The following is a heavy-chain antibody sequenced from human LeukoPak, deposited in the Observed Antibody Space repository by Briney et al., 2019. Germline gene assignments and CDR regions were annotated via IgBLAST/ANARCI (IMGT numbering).Heavy chain of an antibody. D-gene: IGHD5-24*01. CDR1: GGSFSGYY. Sequence: SETLSLTCAGYGGSFSGYYWSWIRQPPGKGLEWIREINHSGSTYYNPSLKSRVTISVDRSKNQFSLKLTSVTAADTAVYYCASRDSYNSPFDHWGQGTLVTVSS. CDR2: INHSGST. V-gene: IGHV4-34*01. J-gene: IGHJ4*02. CDR3: ASRDSYNSPFDH.